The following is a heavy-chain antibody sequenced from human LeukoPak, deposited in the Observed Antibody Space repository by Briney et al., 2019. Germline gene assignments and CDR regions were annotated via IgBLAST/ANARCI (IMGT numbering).Heavy chain of an antibody. Sequence: GGSLRLSCAASGFTFSDYFMTWTRQAPGKGLEWVSYISGSGSSKYYADSVKGRFTISRDNAKNSLYLQMNSLRVEDTAVYYCATSQSSVAGIVGDWGQGTLVTVSS. V-gene: IGHV3-11*04. D-gene: IGHD6-19*01. CDR2: ISGSGSSK. CDR3: ATSQSSVAGIVGD. J-gene: IGHJ4*02. CDR1: GFTFSDYF.